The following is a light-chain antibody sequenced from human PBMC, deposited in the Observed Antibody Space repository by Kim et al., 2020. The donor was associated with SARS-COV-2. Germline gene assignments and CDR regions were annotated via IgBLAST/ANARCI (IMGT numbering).Light chain of an antibody. J-gene: IGKJ4*01. CDR3: QQYHFWPLT. CDR1: QSLRNH. Sequence: VMTQSPATLSVSPGERATLSCRASQSLRNHLAWYQQKPGQAPRLVIYDASTRATDVPARFSGSGSGTEFTLTISSLQSEDFAVYYCQQYHFWPLTFGGGTKVDIK. CDR2: DAS. V-gene: IGKV3-15*01.